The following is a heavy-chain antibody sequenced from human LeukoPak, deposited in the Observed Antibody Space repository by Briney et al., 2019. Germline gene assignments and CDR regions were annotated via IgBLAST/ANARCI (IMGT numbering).Heavy chain of an antibody. CDR2: ISGSGGST. CDR1: GFTFSSYA. CDR3: ASSPEGYDSSGYYYDAFDI. Sequence: GGSLRLSCAASGFTFSSYAMSWVRQAPGKGLEWVSAISGSGGSTYYADSVKGRFTISRDNSKNTLYLQMNSQRAEDTAVYYCASSPEGYDSSGYYYDAFDIWGQGTMVTVSS. J-gene: IGHJ3*02. D-gene: IGHD3-22*01. V-gene: IGHV3-23*01.